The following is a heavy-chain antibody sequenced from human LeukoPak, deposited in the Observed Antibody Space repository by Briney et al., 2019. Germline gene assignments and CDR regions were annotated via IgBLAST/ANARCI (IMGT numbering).Heavy chain of an antibody. CDR1: GYSNRSGYY. J-gene: IGHJ4*02. D-gene: IGHD5-18*01. CDR3: ARAKYSYAASGFDY. V-gene: IGHV4-38-2*01. CDR2: IYHSGST. Sequence: PSETLSLTCAVSGYSNRSGYYWGWIRQPPGKGLEWIGSIYHSGSTYYNPSLKSRVTISVDTSKNQFSLKLSSVTAADTAVYYCARAKYSYAASGFDYWGQGTLVTVSS.